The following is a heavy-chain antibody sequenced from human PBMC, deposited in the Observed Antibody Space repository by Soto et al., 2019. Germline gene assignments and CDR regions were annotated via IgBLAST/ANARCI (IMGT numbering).Heavy chain of an antibody. D-gene: IGHD2-2*01. CDR3: ARDSGVVVPAASSNWFDP. J-gene: IGHJ5*02. Sequence: ASVKVSCKASGYTFTSYAMHWVRQAPGQRLEWMGWINAGNGNTKYSQKFQGRVTITRDTSASTAYMELSSLRSEDTAVYYCARDSGVVVPAASSNWFDPWGQGTRVTASS. V-gene: IGHV1-3*01. CDR1: GYTFTSYA. CDR2: INAGNGNT.